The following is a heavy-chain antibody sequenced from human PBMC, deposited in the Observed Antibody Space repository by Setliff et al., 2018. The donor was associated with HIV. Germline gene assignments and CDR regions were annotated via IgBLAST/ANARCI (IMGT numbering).Heavy chain of an antibody. V-gene: IGHV5-51*07. Sequence: GESLKISCQGSGYSFTSYWIAWVHQMPGKGLEWMGIIHPGDSDVRYSPSFQGQVTISADKSSSTAYLQWGSPKASDTAMYYCANSHSAYFVDAFDIWGQGTMVTVSS. CDR2: IHPGDSDV. CDR3: ANSHSAYFVDAFDI. J-gene: IGHJ3*02. CDR1: GYSFTSYW. D-gene: IGHD3-22*01.